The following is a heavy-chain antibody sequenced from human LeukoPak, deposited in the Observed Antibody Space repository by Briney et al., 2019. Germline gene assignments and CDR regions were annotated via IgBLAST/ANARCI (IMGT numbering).Heavy chain of an antibody. CDR1: GFTVSSNY. D-gene: IGHD5-12*01. CDR3: ARGDRVATFDY. J-gene: IGHJ4*02. CDR2: IYIGGQT. Sequence: GGSLRLSRAASGFTVSSNYMSWVRQAPGKGLEWVSVIYIGGQTYHPDSVTDRFTISRDNSKNTLYFQMNSLRAEDTAAYYCARGDRVATFDYWGQGTLVTVSS. V-gene: IGHV3-53*01.